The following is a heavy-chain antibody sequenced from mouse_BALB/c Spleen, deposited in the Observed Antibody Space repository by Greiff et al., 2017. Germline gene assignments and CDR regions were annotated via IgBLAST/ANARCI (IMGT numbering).Heavy chain of an antibody. D-gene: IGHD1-1*01. CDR3: ACGSGKGGCYFDY. V-gene: IGHV1-55*01. Sequence: QVQLQQLGAELVKPGTSVKLFCKASGHNFTSYWINWVKLRPGQGLEWIGDIYPGSGSTNYNEKFKSKATLTVDTSSSTAYMQLSSLASEDSALYYCACGSGKGGCYFDYWGQGTTLTVSS. CDR2: IYPGSGST. CDR1: GHNFTSYW. J-gene: IGHJ2*01.